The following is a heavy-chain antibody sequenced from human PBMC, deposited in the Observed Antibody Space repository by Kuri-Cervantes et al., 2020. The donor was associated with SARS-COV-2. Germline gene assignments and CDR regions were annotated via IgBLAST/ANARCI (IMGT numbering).Heavy chain of an antibody. D-gene: IGHD6-6*01. CDR3: ARDPARRDYFDY. J-gene: IGHJ4*02. CDR2: ISSSSSYI. CDR1: GFTFSAYT. V-gene: IGHV3-21*01. Sequence: GESLKISCVASGFTFSAYTLNWVRQAPGKGLEWVSSISSSSSYIYYADSVKGRFTISRDNAKNSLYLQMNSLRAEDTAVYYCARDPARRDYFDYWGQGTLVTVSS.